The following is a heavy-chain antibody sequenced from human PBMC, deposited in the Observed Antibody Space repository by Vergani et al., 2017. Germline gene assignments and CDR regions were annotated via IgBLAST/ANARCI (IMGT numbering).Heavy chain of an antibody. J-gene: IGHJ6*02. V-gene: IGHV3-21*06. D-gene: IGHD2-8*01. CDR1: GFTFSDFS. CDR2: IGSSDPYI. Sequence: EVQLVESGGGLVKPGGSLRLSCAASGFTFSDFSMSWVRQAPGKGLEWVAFIGSSDPYINYADSVKGRFIISRDNTNNSLFLQLRSLRAEDAAVYYCASDCTSGGCPDNYGMDVWGQGATVTVSS. CDR3: ASDCTSGGCPDNYGMDV.